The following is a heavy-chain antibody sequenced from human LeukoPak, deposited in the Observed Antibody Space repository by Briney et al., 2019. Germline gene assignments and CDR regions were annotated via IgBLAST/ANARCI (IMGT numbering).Heavy chain of an antibody. CDR2: IVVGSGNT. V-gene: IGHV1-58*02. J-gene: IGHJ4*02. D-gene: IGHD3-10*01. CDR1: GFNFTSSA. CDR3: AAGFTYYYGSGSYRDFDY. Sequence: ASVKVSCKASGFNFTSSAMQWVRQARGQRLEWIGWIVVGSGNTNYAQKFQERVTITRDMSTSTAYMELSSLRSEDTAVYYCAAGFTYYYGSGSYRDFDYWGQGTLVTVSS.